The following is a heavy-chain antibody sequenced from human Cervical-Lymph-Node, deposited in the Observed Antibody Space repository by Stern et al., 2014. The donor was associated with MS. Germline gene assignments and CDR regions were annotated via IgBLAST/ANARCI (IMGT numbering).Heavy chain of an antibody. D-gene: IGHD6-6*01. V-gene: IGHV4-59*08. Sequence: QLQLQESGPGLVKPSETLSLTCTVSGASMRSYYWSWIRQPPGKGLEWIGYISNYGSAKYNPSLKSRVTISVDTSKNHFPLKLNSVTAADTALYFCARHQDYSRSWGFDYWGQGTLVTVSS. CDR1: GASMRSYY. CDR2: ISNYGSA. J-gene: IGHJ4*02. CDR3: ARHQDYSRSWGFDY.